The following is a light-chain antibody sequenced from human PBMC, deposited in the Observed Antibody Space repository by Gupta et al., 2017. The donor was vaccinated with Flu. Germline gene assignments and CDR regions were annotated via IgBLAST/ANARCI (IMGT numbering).Light chain of an antibody. V-gene: IGLV3-21*02. J-gene: IGLJ3*02. CDR1: NIGSKT. Sequence: SYVLPQPPSVSVAPGQTARITCGGNNIGSKTVHWYQQRPGQAPVLVVYDDSDRPSGIPERFSGSNSGNPATLTISRVEAGGEADYYCQVWDSSIDHCVFGGGTKLSVL. CDR3: QVWDSSIDHCV. CDR2: DDS.